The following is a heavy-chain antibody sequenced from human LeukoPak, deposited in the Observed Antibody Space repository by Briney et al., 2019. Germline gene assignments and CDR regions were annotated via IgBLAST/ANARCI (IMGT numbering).Heavy chain of an antibody. CDR2: INHSGST. Sequence: PSETLSLXCAVYGGSFSGYYWSWIRQPPGKGLEWIGEINHSGSTNYNPSLKSRVTISVDTSKNQFSLKLSSVTAADTAVYYCARGRRWIQLWSYFDYWGPGTLVTVSS. CDR3: ARGRRWIQLWSYFDY. J-gene: IGHJ4*02. V-gene: IGHV4-34*01. CDR1: GGSFSGYY. D-gene: IGHD5-18*01.